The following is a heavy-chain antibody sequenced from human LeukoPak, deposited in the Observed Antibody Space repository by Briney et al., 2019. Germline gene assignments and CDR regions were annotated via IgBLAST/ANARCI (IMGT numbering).Heavy chain of an antibody. CDR3: ARDHSPIRYLGWLSSKNYYYGMDV. V-gene: IGHV1-18*01. Sequence: GASVKVSCKASGYTFTSYGISWVRQAPGQGLEWMGWISAYNGNTNYAQKLQGRVTMTTDTSTSTAYMELRSLRSDDTAVYYCARDHSPIRYLGWLSSKNYYYGMDVWGQGTTVTVSS. J-gene: IGHJ6*02. CDR2: ISAYNGNT. D-gene: IGHD3-9*01. CDR1: GYTFTSYG.